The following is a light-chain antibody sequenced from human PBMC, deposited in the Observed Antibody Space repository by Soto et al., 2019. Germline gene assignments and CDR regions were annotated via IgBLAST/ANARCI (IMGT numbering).Light chain of an antibody. CDR2: DVS. J-gene: IGLJ1*01. Sequence: QSALTQPASVSGSPGQSITISCTGASSDIGGYNSVSWYQQHPGKAPKLLIYDVSNRPSGVSDRFSGSKSGDTASLTISGLQAEDEAHYHCSAYSSSSTPDVFGTGTKLTVL. V-gene: IGLV2-14*03. CDR1: SSDIGGYNS. CDR3: SAYSSSSTPDV.